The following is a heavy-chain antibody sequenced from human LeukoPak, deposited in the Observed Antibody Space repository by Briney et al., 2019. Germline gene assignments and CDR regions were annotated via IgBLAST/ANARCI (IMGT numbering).Heavy chain of an antibody. CDR1: GGSFSGYY. CDR2: INHSGST. CDR3: ARLIAAAGTSY. Sequence: KPSETLSLTCAVYGGSFSGYYWSWIRQPPGKGLEWIGEINHSGSTNYNPSLKSRVTISVDTSKNQFSLKLSSVTAADTAVYYCARLIAAAGTSYWGQGTLVTVSS. D-gene: IGHD6-13*01. V-gene: IGHV4-34*01. J-gene: IGHJ4*02.